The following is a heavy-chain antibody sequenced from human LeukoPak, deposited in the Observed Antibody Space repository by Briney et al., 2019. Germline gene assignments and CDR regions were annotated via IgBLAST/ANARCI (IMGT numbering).Heavy chain of an antibody. CDR3: ARVKARSGSYSLDY. CDR2: ISAHNGDT. D-gene: IGHD1-26*01. J-gene: IGHJ4*02. CDR1: GYTFTTYG. V-gene: IGHV1-18*01. Sequence: GASVKVSCKAFGYTFTTYGISWVRQAPGQGLEWMGRISAHNGDTNYAQRLQGRVTMTTDTSTSTAYMELRSLRSDDTAVYYCARVKARSGSYSLDYWGQGTLVTVSS.